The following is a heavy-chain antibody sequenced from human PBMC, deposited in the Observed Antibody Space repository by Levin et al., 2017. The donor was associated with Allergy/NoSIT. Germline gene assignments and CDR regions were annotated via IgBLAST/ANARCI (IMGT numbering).Heavy chain of an antibody. D-gene: IGHD3-10*01. Sequence: PGGSLRLSCQGSGYYFISYWIAWVRQMPGKGLEWMGSVYPPDSDTTYSPSFLGQVTISVDKSLRTAYLQWSSLKPSDTAVSYCAKIDSDPDYGLHVWGQGTTVIVSS. CDR3: AKIDSDPDYGLHV. CDR2: VYPPDSDT. V-gene: IGHV5-51*01. J-gene: IGHJ6*02. CDR1: GYYFISYW.